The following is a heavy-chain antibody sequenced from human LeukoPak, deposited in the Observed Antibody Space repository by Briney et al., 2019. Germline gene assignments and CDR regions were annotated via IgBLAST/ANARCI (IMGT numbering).Heavy chain of an antibody. CDR1: GYTFTSYY. D-gene: IGHD3-22*01. J-gene: IGHJ3*02. V-gene: IGHV1-46*01. Sequence: ASVKVSCKASGYTFTSYYMHWVRQAPGQGLEWMGIINPSGGSTSYAQKFQGRVTMTRDTSTSTVYMELSSLRSEDTAVYYCARGSITMIVVVIVGVDAFDIWGQGTMVTASS. CDR2: INPSGGST. CDR3: ARGSITMIVVVIVGVDAFDI.